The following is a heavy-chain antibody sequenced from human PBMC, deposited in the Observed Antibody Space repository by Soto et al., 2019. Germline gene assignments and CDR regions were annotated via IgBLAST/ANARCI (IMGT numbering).Heavy chain of an antibody. J-gene: IGHJ4*02. Sequence: GGSLRLSCAASGFTFSISGMHWVRQAPGKGLEWVALIWYDGNNKYYADSVKGRFSISRDNSNNTLYLQMNSLRAEDTAVYYCARDSGVGTSNTFDYWGQGTLVTVSS. V-gene: IGHV3-33*01. D-gene: IGHD2-2*01. CDR3: ARDSGVGTSNTFDY. CDR1: GFTFSISG. CDR2: IWYDGNNK.